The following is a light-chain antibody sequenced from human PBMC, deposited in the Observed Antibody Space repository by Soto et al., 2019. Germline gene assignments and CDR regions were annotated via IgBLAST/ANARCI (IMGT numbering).Light chain of an antibody. CDR3: QHYKHLPPLS. J-gene: IGKJ4*01. V-gene: IGKV1-33*01. Sequence: DIQMTQSPSSLSASVGDRVTITCQASQDIRNYLNWYQQKPGKAPNLLIYDASNLRAGVPSRFSGSGSGTEFTFTISSLQPEDIATYYWQHYKHLPPLSFGGGTKLEIK. CDR1: QDIRNY. CDR2: DAS.